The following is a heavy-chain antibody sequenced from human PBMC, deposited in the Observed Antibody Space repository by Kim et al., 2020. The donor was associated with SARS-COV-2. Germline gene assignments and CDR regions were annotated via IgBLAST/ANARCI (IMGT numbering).Heavy chain of an antibody. D-gene: IGHD2-15*01. Sequence: GGSLRLSCTASGFSFGSFAMSWVRQAPGKGLEWVSAIVCGGTNTYYANSVRGRFTVSRDNSKSTLYLEMSSLRAEDTAVYYCAKMKGHPPPQYSLDYWG. J-gene: IGHJ4*01. V-gene: IGHV3-23*01. CDR2: IVCGGTNT. CDR1: GFSFGSFA. CDR3: AKMKGHPPPQYSLDY.